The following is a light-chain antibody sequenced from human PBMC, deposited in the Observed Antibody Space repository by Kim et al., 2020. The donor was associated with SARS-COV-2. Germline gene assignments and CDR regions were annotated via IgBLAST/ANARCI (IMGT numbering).Light chain of an antibody. CDR3: GADHASGSNFGGV. CDR1: SGYSNYK. Sequence: QLVLTQPPSASASLGASVTLTCTLSSGYSNYKVDWYQQRPGKGPRFVMRVGTGGIVGSKGDGIPDRFSVLGSGLNRYLTIKNIQEEDESDYHCGADHASGSNFGGVFGGGTQLTVL. CDR2: VGTGGIVG. J-gene: IGLJ3*02. V-gene: IGLV9-49*01.